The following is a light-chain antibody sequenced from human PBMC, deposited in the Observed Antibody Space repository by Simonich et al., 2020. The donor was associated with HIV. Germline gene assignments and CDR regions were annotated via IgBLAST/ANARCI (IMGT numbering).Light chain of an antibody. CDR3: QQYNNRPLT. CDR2: DAS. Sequence: EIVLTQSPGTLSLSPGERATLSCRASQSVSSSYLAWYQQKPGQAPSLLIFDASTRATGVPAKFSGSGSGTEFTLTISSIQSEDFAVYYCQQYNNRPLTFGGGTKVEIK. V-gene: IGKV3-15*01. J-gene: IGKJ4*01. CDR1: QSVSSSY.